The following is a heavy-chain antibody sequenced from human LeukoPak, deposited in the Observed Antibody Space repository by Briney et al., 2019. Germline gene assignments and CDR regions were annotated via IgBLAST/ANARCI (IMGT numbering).Heavy chain of an antibody. V-gene: IGHV3-72*01. CDR3: ASPVGATTVRAFDI. CDR1: GSIFSDHY. CDR2: ARNEANIYTT. J-gene: IGHJ3*02. D-gene: IGHD1-26*01. Sequence: GGCLRLSCAASGSIFSDHYADWVREAPRKGLEWVGRARNEANIYTTKYAASVKGRFIISRDDSKNSLYLQMNSLKTEDTAVYYCASPVGATTVRAFDIWGQGTMVTVSS.